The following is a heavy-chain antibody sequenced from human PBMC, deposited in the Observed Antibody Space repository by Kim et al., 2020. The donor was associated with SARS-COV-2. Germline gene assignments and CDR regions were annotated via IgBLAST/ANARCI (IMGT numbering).Heavy chain of an antibody. V-gene: IGHV3-11*01. Sequence: GGSLRLSCAASGFSFSDYYMSWIRQAPGKGLEWVSYISAPGSTIYYADSMQGRFTVSRDNAKNPVYLEMDSLRAEDTAVYYCARVQWTSSCFDYWGQGTLVTVSS. J-gene: IGHJ4*02. CDR2: ISAPGSTI. D-gene: IGHD6-13*01. CDR3: ARVQWTSSCFDY. CDR1: GFSFSDYY.